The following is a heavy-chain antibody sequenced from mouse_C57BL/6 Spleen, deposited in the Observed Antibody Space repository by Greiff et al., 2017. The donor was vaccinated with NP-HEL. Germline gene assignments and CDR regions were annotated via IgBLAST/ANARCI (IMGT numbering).Heavy chain of an antibody. CDR1: GFTFSSYA. J-gene: IGHJ4*01. CDR3: ARGGEYEYDEGYAMDY. D-gene: IGHD2-4*01. V-gene: IGHV5-4*01. CDR2: ISDGGSYT. Sequence: EVQLVESGGGLVKPGGSLKLSCAASGFTFSSYAMSWVRQTPEKRLEWVATISDGGSYTYYPDNVKGRFTISRDNAKNNLYLQMSHLKSEDTAMYYCARGGEYEYDEGYAMDYWGQGTSVTVSS.